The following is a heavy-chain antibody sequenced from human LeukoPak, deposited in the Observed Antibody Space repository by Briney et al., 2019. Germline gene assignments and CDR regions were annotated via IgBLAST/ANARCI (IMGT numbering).Heavy chain of an antibody. CDR3: ARHRIYYDSSGSDFDY. V-gene: IGHV3-66*04. J-gene: IGHJ4*02. CDR1: GFTVSSNY. CDR2: IYSGGST. D-gene: IGHD3-22*01. Sequence: GSLXLSCAASGFTVSSNYMSWVRQAPGKGLEWVSVIYSGGSTYYADSVKGRFTISRDNSKNTLYLQMNSLRAEGTAVYYCARHRIYYDSSGSDFDYWGQGTLVTVSS.